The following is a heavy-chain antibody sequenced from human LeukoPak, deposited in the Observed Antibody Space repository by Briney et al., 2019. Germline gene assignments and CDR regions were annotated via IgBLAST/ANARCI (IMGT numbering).Heavy chain of an antibody. CDR2: ISSSSSYI. J-gene: IGHJ4*02. CDR1: GFPFSSYS. CDR3: ARDSTHDY. Sequence: GGSLRHPCAASGFPFSSYSMNWVRQAPGKGLEWVSSISSSSSYIYYADSVKGRFTISRDNAKNSLYLQMNSLRAEDTAVYYCARDSTHDYWGQGTLVTVSS. V-gene: IGHV3-21*01.